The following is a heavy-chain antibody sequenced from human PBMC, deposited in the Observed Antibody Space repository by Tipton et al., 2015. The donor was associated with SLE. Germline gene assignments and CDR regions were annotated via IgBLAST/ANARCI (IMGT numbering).Heavy chain of an antibody. CDR1: GFTFANYA. V-gene: IGHV3-23*01. D-gene: IGHD6-13*01. CDR2: IRDGREST. J-gene: IGHJ4*02. CDR3: AKAHFSSTWYIDY. Sequence: SLRLSCAASGFTFANYAMTWVRQAPGKGLEWVSAIRDGRESTFYADSVKGRFIISRDNSKNTVYLQMYSLRAEDTAIYYCAKAHFSSTWYIDYWGQGTLVTVSS.